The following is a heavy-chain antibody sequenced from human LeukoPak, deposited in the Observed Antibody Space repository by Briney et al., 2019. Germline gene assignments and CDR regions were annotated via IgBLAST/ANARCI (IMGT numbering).Heavy chain of an antibody. CDR3: ARDLPKRGYSGYDAYYYYYMDV. CDR1: GGSFSGYY. CDR2: INHSGST. D-gene: IGHD5-12*01. V-gene: IGHV4-34*01. Sequence: SETLSLTCAVYGGSFSGYYWSWIRQPPGKGLEWIGEINHSGSTNYNPSLKSRVTISVDTSRNQFSPKLSSVTAADTAVYYCARDLPKRGYSGYDAYYYYYMDVWGKGTTVTVSS. J-gene: IGHJ6*03.